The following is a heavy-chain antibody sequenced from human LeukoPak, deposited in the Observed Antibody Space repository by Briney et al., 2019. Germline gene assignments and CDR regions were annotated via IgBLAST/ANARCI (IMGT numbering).Heavy chain of an antibody. CDR3: APGRLGRYDY. CDR2: IYYTGST. V-gene: IGHV4-39*01. Sequence: SETLSLTCTVSGGSISRNNYYWAWIRQPPGKGLEWIGSIYYTGSTYYNPSLKSRASISVDASNNQFSLKLTSVTAADTAVYYCAPGRLGRYDYWGQGTLVIVS. CDR1: GGSISRNNYY. D-gene: IGHD3-9*01. J-gene: IGHJ4*02.